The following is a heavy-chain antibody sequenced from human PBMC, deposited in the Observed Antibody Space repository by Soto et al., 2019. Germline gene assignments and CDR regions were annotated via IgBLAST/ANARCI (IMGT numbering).Heavy chain of an antibody. Sequence: SETLSLTCTVSGGSISSYYWSWIRQPPGKGLEWIGYIYYSGSTYYNPSLKSRVTISVDTSKNQFSLKLSSVTAADTAVYYCARHLPYCGGDCYSLDYWGQGTLVTVSS. J-gene: IGHJ4*02. CDR2: IYYSGST. CDR3: ARHLPYCGGDCYSLDY. V-gene: IGHV4-59*08. D-gene: IGHD2-21*02. CDR1: GGSISSYY.